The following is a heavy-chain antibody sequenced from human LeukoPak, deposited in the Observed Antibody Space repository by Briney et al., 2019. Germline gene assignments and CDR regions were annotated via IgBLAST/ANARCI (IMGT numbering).Heavy chain of an antibody. J-gene: IGHJ4*02. CDR2: INSDGSST. CDR1: GFTFSSYW. D-gene: IGHD6-6*01. V-gene: IGHV3-74*01. CDR3: ARGIRQQLAILSY. Sequence: PGGSLRLSCAASGFTFSSYWMHWVRQAPGKGLVWVSRINSDGSSTSYADSMKGRFTISRDNAKNTLYLQMNSLRAEDTAVYYCARGIRQQLAILSYWGQGTLVTVSS.